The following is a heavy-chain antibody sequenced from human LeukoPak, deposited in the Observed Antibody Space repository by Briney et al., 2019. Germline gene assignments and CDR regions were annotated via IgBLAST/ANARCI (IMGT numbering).Heavy chain of an antibody. V-gene: IGHV4-31*03. CDR2: IYYSGST. CDR3: ARDPSSSSYGMDV. J-gene: IGHJ6*02. CDR1: GASISSGGYY. D-gene: IGHD2-2*01. Sequence: SQTLSLTCTVSGASISSGGYYWGWIRQDPGKGLEWIGYIYYSGSTYYNPSLKSRVTISVDTSKTQFSLKLSSVTAADTAVYYCARDPSSSSYGMDVWGQGTTVTVSS.